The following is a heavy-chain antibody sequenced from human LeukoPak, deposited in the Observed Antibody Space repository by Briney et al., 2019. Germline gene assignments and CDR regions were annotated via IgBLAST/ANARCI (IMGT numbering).Heavy chain of an antibody. D-gene: IGHD3-10*01. CDR3: ARREVEMRASASGNWLGP. J-gene: IGHJ5*02. CDR1: GGSISSSY. CDR2: ISYSGTT. Sequence: SETLSLTCTVSGGSISSSYWNWVRQPPGKGLEWIGRISYSGTTNYNPSLKSRVTISSDTSKNQFSLKLTSVTAADTAVYYCARREVEMRASASGNWLGPWGQGTLVTVSS. V-gene: IGHV4-59*08.